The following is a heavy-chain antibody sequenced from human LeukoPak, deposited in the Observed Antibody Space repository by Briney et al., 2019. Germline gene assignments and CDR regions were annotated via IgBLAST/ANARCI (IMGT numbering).Heavy chain of an antibody. Sequence: SETLSLTCTVSGYSIGSGYYWGWIRQPPGKGLEWIGSIYYSGSTYYNPSLKSRVTISVDTSKNQFSLKLSSVTAADTVVYYCARPHSSSPYNWFDPWGQGTLVTVSS. CDR1: GYSIGSGYY. V-gene: IGHV4-38-2*02. CDR3: ARPHSSSPYNWFDP. D-gene: IGHD6-13*01. J-gene: IGHJ5*02. CDR2: IYYSGST.